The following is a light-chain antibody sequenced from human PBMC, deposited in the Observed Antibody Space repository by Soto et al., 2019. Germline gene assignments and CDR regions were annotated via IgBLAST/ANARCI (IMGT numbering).Light chain of an antibody. CDR3: QQYDSSLYT. J-gene: IGKJ2*01. V-gene: IGKV3-20*01. Sequence: EIVLTQSPGPLSLSPGERATLSCRASQSVSSTYVAWYQQKPGQAPRLLIYGASSRATGIPDRFSGSGSGTEFTLSISRLEPEDFALYYCQQYDSSLYTFGQGTKLEIK. CDR1: QSVSSTY. CDR2: GAS.